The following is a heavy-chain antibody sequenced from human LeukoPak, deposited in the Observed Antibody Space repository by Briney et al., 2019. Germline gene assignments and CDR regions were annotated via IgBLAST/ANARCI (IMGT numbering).Heavy chain of an antibody. CDR3: ARDSPLTGTGYFDY. D-gene: IGHD1-20*01. CDR2: IYYSGST. V-gene: IGHV4-31*03. Sequence: SQTLSLTCTVSGGSISSGGYYWSWIRQHPGKGLEWIGYIYYSGSTYYNPSLKSRVTISVDTSKNQFSLKLSSVTAADTAVYYCARDSPLTGTGYFDYWGQGTLVTVSS. CDR1: GGSISSGGYY. J-gene: IGHJ4*02.